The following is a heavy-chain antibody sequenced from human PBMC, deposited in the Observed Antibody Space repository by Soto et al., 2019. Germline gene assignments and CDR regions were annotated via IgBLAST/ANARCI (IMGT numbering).Heavy chain of an antibody. D-gene: IGHD3-10*01. CDR2: ISGTGGAA. J-gene: IGHJ4*02. Sequence: VGSLRLPCAASGFTFGHSAMSWVRQAPGKGLEWVAAISGTGGAAYYADSVKGRFTISRDNSRNTLFLQMNSLRVDDTAIYHCAKPEEVVRGFDFWGLGTLVTVSS. CDR1: GFTFGHSA. V-gene: IGHV3-23*01. CDR3: AKPEEVVRGFDF.